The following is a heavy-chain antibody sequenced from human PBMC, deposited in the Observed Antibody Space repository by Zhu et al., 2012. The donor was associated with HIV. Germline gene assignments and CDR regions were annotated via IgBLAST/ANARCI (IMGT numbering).Heavy chain of an antibody. J-gene: IGHJ6*03. Sequence: EVQLVESGGLVVPPGGSLRLSCATSGFTFDDFAMYWVRQVPGKGLECVSVISWDGESTYYADSVKGRFTISRDNTKNSLYLQMDSLRVEDTAFYYCAKDKGGPFYYYYYMDVWGKGTPVTVSS. CDR3: AKDKGGPFYYYYYMDV. D-gene: IGHD2-15*01. CDR2: ISWDGEST. V-gene: IGHV3-43D*04. CDR1: GFTFDDFA.